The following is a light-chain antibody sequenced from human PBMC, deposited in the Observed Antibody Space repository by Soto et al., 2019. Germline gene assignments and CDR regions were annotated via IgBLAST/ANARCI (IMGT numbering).Light chain of an antibody. J-gene: IGKJ1*01. Sequence: DIQMTQSPSSLSASVGDRVTITCRASQSISSYLNWYQQKPGKAPKLLIYAASSLQSGVPSRFSGSGSGTYFTLTISSLQPEDFATYYRHQRHTPPPTFGQGTKADIK. V-gene: IGKV1-39*01. CDR3: HQRHTPPPT. CDR1: QSISSY. CDR2: AAS.